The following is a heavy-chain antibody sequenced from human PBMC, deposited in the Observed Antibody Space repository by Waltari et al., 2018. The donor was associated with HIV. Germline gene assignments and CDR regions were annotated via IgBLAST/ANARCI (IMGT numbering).Heavy chain of an antibody. CDR1: GFTFNTYS. D-gene: IGHD5-18*01. J-gene: IGHJ4*02. CDR3: AGDRRGFGYGDF. CDR2: ISSSSADI. V-gene: IGHV3-21*06. Sequence: EVQLVVSGGELVKPGGSLRLSCAASGFTFNTYSMYWVRQSPGKGLEWVSSISSSSADIYYADSVKGRFTISRDNAKNSLYLQMNSLRAEDAAVYYCAGDRRGFGYGDFWGQGTLVTVSP.